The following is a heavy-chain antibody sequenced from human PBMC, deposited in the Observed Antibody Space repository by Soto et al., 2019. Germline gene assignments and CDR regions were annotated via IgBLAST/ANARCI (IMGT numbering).Heavy chain of an antibody. CDR2: ISYDGSNK. D-gene: IGHD6-19*01. V-gene: IGHV3-30*18. J-gene: IGHJ4*02. CDR1: GFTFSSYG. Sequence: GGSLRLSCAASGFTFSSYGTHWVRQAPGKGLEWVAVISYDGSNKYYADSVKGRFTISRDNSKNTLYLQMNSLRDEDTAVYYCAKEGRYSSGWADYWGQGTLVTVSS. CDR3: AKEGRYSSGWADY.